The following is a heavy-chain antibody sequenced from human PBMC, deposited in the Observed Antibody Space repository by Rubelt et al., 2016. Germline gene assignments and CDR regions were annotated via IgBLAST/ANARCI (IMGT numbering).Heavy chain of an antibody. CDR1: GFTFSTYT. V-gene: IGHV3-30*07. CDR3: AKDPGYPACSSTSCYNDY. D-gene: IGHD2-2*02. Sequence: VQLVESGGGLVQPGESLRLSCAASGFTFSTYTMHWVALLSYDGGHEFYADSVKGRFTISRDNSKNKRYLKSNSLRAEDPAVDYCAKDPGYPACSSTSCYNDYWGQGTLVTVSS. CDR2: LSYDGGHE. J-gene: IGHJ4*02.